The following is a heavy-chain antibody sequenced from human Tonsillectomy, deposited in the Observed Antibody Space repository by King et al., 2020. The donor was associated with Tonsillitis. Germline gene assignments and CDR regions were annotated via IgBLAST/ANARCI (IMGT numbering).Heavy chain of an antibody. V-gene: IGHV3-23*03. J-gene: IGHJ6*02. CDR2: IYGDDSST. CDR1: GFTFSNYA. CDR3: AKYYHYGMDV. Sequence: VQLVESGGGLVQPGGSLRLSCAASGFTFSNYAMSWVRQASEKGLEWLSVIYGDDSSTYYADSLKGRFTISRDNSKNTLYLHMSSLIAEDTAVYYCAKYYHYGMDVWGQGTTVTVS.